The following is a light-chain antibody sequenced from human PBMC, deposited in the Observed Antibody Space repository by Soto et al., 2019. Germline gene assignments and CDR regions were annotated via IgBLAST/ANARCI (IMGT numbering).Light chain of an antibody. CDR3: SSYTTSNTRQIV. J-gene: IGLJ1*01. V-gene: IGLV2-14*03. CDR2: DVS. CDR1: SSEVGGYNY. Sequence: QSEVTQAASVCRSRGQSITISNTGTSSEVGGYNYVSWYQHHPGKAPKLLIYDVSNRPSGISNRFSGSKSDNTASLTISGLQPEDEADYYCSSYTTSNTRQIVFGTGTKVTVL.